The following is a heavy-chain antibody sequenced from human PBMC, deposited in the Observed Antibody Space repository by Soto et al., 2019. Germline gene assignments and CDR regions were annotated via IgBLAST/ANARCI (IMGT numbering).Heavy chain of an antibody. CDR2: IIPIFGTA. D-gene: IGHD2-8*01. J-gene: IGHJ4*02. CDR1: GGTFSSYA. CDR3: ARGGTKGLQSLYYFDY. Sequence: QVQLVQSGAEVKKPGSSVKVSCKASGGTFSSYAISWVRQAPGQWLEWMGGIIPIFGTANYAQKFQGRVTITADESTSTAYMELSSLRSEDTAVYYCARGGTKGLQSLYYFDYWGQGTLVTVSS. V-gene: IGHV1-69*01.